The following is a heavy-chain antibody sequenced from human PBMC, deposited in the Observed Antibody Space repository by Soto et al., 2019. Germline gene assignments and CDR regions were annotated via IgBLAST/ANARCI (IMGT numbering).Heavy chain of an antibody. V-gene: IGHV1-2*02. D-gene: IGHD6-13*01. CDR3: PRGLSGSTADFFDS. CDR2: INPKSRGT. Sequence: QVQLVQSGAEVRKPGASVKVSCNVTGYTFSRHYLHWARQAPGQGLEWMGWINPKSRGTNYAQKFQDRVTMTADTSVSAAPTKLTSLRYDDSAVFYCPRGLSGSTADFFDSGVQGTLVTVSS. J-gene: IGHJ4*02. CDR1: GYTFSRHY.